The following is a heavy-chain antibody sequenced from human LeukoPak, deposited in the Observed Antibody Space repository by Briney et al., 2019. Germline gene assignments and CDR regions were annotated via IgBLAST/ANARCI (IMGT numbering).Heavy chain of an antibody. CDR3: ARDCIGCHGFDS. J-gene: IGHJ4*02. CDR1: GYTFTSYD. Sequence: GASVKVSCKASGYTFTSYDITWVRQAPGQGLEWMGWVSAYADNTNYVQKFQGRVTMTTDTSTSTAYMELRSLRSDDTAVYYCARDCIGCHGFDSWGQGTLVTVSS. V-gene: IGHV1-18*01. D-gene: IGHD1-26*01. CDR2: VSAYADNT.